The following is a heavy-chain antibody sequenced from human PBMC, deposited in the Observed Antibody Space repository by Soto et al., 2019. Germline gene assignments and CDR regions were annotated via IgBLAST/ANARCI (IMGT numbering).Heavy chain of an antibody. J-gene: IGHJ6*02. CDR2: ISHRGTI. V-gene: IGHV4-4*02. CDR1: GGNIGNNYW. D-gene: IGHD2-2*01. Sequence: PSETQSLTSAVSGGNIGNNYWWSWVRQSPGKGLVWIGEISHRGTINYNPSLKSRVTISVDTSKNQFSLKLSSVTAADTAVYYCARSDRGCSSTSCYAGGWYYYYGMDVWGQGTTVTVSS. CDR3: ARSDRGCSSTSCYAGGWYYYYGMDV.